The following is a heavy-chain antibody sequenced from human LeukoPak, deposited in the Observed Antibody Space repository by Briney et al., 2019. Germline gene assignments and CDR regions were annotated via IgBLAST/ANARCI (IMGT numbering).Heavy chain of an antibody. Sequence: GGSLRLSCAASGFTFSNAWMSWVRQAPGKGLEWVGRIKSKTDGGTTDYAAPVKGRFTISRDDSKNTLYLQMNSLKTEDTAVYYCTSGVTSYYDSSGHEYWGQGTLVTVSS. J-gene: IGHJ4*02. D-gene: IGHD3-22*01. CDR3: TSGVTSYYDSSGHEY. CDR1: GFTFSNAW. CDR2: IKSKTDGGTT. V-gene: IGHV3-15*01.